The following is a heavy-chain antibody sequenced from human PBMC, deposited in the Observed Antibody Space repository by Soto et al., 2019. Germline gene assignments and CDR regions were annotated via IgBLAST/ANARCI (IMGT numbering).Heavy chain of an antibody. J-gene: IGHJ6*02. CDR3: ARPAYCGGDCYSYYGMDV. D-gene: IGHD2-21*02. CDR1: GGSISGSYYY. Sequence: NPSETLSLTCAVSGGSISGSYYYWGWLRQSPGKGPEWIGSIYYSGSTYYNPSLKSRVTISVDTSKNQFSLKLSSVTAADTAVYYCARPAYCGGDCYSYYGMDVWGQGTTVTVSS. V-gene: IGHV4-39*01. CDR2: IYYSGST.